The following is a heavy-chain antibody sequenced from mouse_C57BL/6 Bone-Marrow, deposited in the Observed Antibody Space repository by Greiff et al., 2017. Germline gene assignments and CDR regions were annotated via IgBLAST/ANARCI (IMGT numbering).Heavy chain of an antibody. CDR2: ISYSGST. V-gene: IGHV3-8*01. CDR3: ARGGNYWYFDV. Sequence: EVHLVESGPGLAKPSQTLSLTCSVTGYSITSDYWTWIRKFPGNKLEYMGYISYSGSTYYNPSLKSRISITRDTSKNQYYLQLNSVTTEDTATYYSARGGNYWYFDVWGTGTTVTVSS. D-gene: IGHD1-1*01. J-gene: IGHJ1*03. CDR1: GYSITSDY.